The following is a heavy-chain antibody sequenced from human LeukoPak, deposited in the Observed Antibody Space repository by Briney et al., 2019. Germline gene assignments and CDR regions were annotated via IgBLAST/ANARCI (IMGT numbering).Heavy chain of an antibody. V-gene: IGHV4-39*01. CDR3: ATLVPTYYDFWGGRPFDY. Sequence: SETLSLTCTVSGGSISSSSYYWGWIRQPPGKGLEWIGSIYYSGSTYYNPSLKSRVTISVDTSKNQFSLKLSSVTAADTAVYYCATLVPTYYDFWGGRPFDYWGQGTLVTVSS. J-gene: IGHJ4*02. CDR1: GGSISSSSYY. CDR2: IYYSGST. D-gene: IGHD3-3*01.